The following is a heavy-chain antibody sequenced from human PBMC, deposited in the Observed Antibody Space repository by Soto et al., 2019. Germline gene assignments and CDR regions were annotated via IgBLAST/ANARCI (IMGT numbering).Heavy chain of an antibody. D-gene: IGHD6-13*01. CDR1: GGSISNYY. V-gene: IGHV4-59*01. J-gene: IGHJ5*02. CDR3: TRSLAPAGRKNWFDP. CDR2: IDYTGST. Sequence: QVQLQESGPGLVKPSETLSLICTVSGGSISNYYWSWIRQPPGKGLEWIGYIDYTGSTNYNPSLKSRVTMSVDTSKNQFSLRLTSVTAADTAVYYCTRSLAPAGRKNWFDPWGQGSLVTVSS.